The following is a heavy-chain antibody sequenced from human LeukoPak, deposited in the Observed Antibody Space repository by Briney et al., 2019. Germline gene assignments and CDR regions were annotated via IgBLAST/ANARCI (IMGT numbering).Heavy chain of an antibody. D-gene: IGHD6-13*01. Sequence: PGGSLRLSCAASGFTFSSYAMSWVRQAPGKGLEWVSAISGSGGSTYYADSAKGRFTISRDNSKNTLYLQMNSLRAEDTAVYYCAKSSSRYYYFDYWGQGTLVTVSS. J-gene: IGHJ4*02. CDR2: ISGSGGST. CDR3: AKSSSRYYYFDY. V-gene: IGHV3-23*01. CDR1: GFTFSSYA.